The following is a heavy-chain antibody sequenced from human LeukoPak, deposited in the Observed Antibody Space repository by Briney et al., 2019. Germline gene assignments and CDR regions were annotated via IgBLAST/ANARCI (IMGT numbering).Heavy chain of an antibody. Sequence: GGSLRLSCAASGFTFTNYALSWVRQAPGKGLEWVSAISGSGDSTYYADSVKGRFTISRDNSKNTLYLQMNSLRAEDTAVYYCAKLPYYDSSGYPPGYWGQGTLVTVSS. CDR1: GFTFTNYA. J-gene: IGHJ4*02. D-gene: IGHD3-22*01. V-gene: IGHV3-23*01. CDR3: AKLPYYDSSGYPPGY. CDR2: ISGSGDST.